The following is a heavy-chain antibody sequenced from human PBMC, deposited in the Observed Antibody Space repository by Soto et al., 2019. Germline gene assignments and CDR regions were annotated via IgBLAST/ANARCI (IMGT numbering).Heavy chain of an antibody. Sequence: EMHLVDSGGGLVKPGGSLRLSCAASGFTFSHAWMSWVRQAPGKGLEWVGRIKSKADGETKDYGAPVRGRFTISRDASQDILYLHMNSLRIEDTAVYYCCVIKRRDQYSTSGYWFDPWGPGTLVTVSS. CDR3: CVIKRRDQYSTSGYWFDP. CDR2: IKSKADGETK. V-gene: IGHV3-15*01. D-gene: IGHD4-4*01. CDR1: GFTFSHAW. J-gene: IGHJ5*02.